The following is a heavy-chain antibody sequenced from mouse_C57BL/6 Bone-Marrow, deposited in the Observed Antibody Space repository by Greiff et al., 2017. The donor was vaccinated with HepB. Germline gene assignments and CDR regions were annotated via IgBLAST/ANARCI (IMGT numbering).Heavy chain of an antibody. CDR2: ISYSGST. D-gene: IGHD3-3*01. CDR3: ARRRLYYFDY. Sequence: EVQVVESGPGMVKPSQSLSLTCTVTGYSITSGYDWHWIRHFPGNKLEWMGYISYSGSTNYNPSLKSRISITHDTSKNHFFLKLNSVTTEDTATYYCARRRLYYFDYWGQGTTLTVSS. J-gene: IGHJ2*01. V-gene: IGHV3-1*01. CDR1: GYSITSGYD.